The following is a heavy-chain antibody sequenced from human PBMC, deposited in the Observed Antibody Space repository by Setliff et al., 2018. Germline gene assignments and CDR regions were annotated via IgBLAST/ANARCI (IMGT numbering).Heavy chain of an antibody. V-gene: IGHV3-48*01. D-gene: IGHD3-3*01. J-gene: IGHJ6*02. CDR1: GFTFSSYS. Sequence: GGSLRLSCAASGFTFSSYSMNWVRQAPGKGLEWVSYISSSSSTIYYADSVKGRFTISRDNAKNSLYLQMNSLRAEDTAVYYCARESYNFWSGYYDYYYYYGMDVWGQGTTVTVSS. CDR2: ISSSSSTI. CDR3: ARESYNFWSGYYDYYYYYGMDV.